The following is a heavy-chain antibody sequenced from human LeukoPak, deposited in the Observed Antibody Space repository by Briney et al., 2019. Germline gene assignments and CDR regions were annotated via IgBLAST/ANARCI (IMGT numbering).Heavy chain of an antibody. V-gene: IGHV3-48*01. CDR3: AKTNWNDGEGFDY. J-gene: IGHJ4*02. CDR2: ISSSSAAI. CDR1: GFTFSSYS. Sequence: PGGSLRLSCAASGFTFSSYSMNWVRQAPGKGLEWVSYISSSSAAIYYADSVKGRFTISRDNAKSSLYLQMNSLRAEDTAVYYCAKTNWNDGEGFDYWGQGTLVTVSS. D-gene: IGHD1-20*01.